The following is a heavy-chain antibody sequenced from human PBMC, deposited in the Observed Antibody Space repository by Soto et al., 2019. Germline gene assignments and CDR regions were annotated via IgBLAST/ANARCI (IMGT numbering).Heavy chain of an antibody. V-gene: IGHV3-73*01. D-gene: IGHD2-21*01. CDR2: IRSKANSYAT. Sequence: GGSLRLSCAASGFTFSGSAMHWVRQASGKGLEWVGRIRSKANSYATAYAASVKGRFTISRDDSKNTAYLQMNSLKTEDTAVYYCTRVSQGGYYYYGMDVWGQGTTVTVSS. CDR3: TRVSQGGYYYYGMDV. J-gene: IGHJ6*02. CDR1: GFTFSGSA.